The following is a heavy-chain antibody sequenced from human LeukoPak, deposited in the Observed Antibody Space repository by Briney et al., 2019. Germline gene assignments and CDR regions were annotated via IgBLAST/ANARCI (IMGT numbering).Heavy chain of an antibody. CDR1: GGSISSYY. V-gene: IGHV4-59*01. CDR3: AREGSSGFRGYYGMDV. CDR2: IYYSGST. Sequence: SETLSLTCTVSGGSISSYYWSWIRQPPGKGLEWIGYIYYSGSTNYNPCLKSRVTISVDTSKNQFSLKLSSVTAADTAVYYCAREGSSGFRGYYGMDVWGQGTTVTVSS. D-gene: IGHD6-19*01. J-gene: IGHJ6*02.